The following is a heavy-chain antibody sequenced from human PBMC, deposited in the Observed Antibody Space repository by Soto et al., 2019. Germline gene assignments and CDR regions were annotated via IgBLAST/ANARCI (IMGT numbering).Heavy chain of an antibody. V-gene: IGHV1-3*01. CDR3: ARGPTSYYYDSSGYPFDY. CDR1: GYTFTSYA. D-gene: IGHD3-22*01. J-gene: IGHJ4*02. CDR2: INAGNGNT. Sequence: ASVKVSCKASGYTFTSYAMHWVRQAPGQRLEWMGWINAGNGNTKYSQKFQGRVTITRDTSASTAYMELSSLRSEDTAVYYCARGPTSYYYDSSGYPFDYWGQGTLVTVSS.